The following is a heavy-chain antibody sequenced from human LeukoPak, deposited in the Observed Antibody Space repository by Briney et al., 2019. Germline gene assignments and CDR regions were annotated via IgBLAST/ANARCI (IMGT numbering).Heavy chain of an antibody. J-gene: IGHJ3*02. Sequence: PSETLSLTCTVSGGSISSGGYYWSWIRQHPGKGLEWIGYIYYSGSTYYNPSLKSRVTMSVDTSKNQFSLKLSSVTAADTAVYYCASDHSSTSQEPDAFDIWGQGTMVTVSS. CDR3: ASDHSSTSQEPDAFDI. CDR1: GGSISSGGYY. CDR2: IYYSGST. D-gene: IGHD2-2*01. V-gene: IGHV4-31*03.